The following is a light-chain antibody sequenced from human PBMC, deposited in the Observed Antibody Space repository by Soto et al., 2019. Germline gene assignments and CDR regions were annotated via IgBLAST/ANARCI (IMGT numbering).Light chain of an antibody. Sequence: SPGERATLSCRASQSVSSSYLAWYQQKPGQAPRLLXYGASSRATGIPDRFSGSGSGTDFTLTISRLEPEAFAVYYCQQYGSSFTFGPGTKVDIK. CDR3: QQYGSSFT. CDR2: GAS. J-gene: IGKJ3*01. CDR1: QSVSSSY. V-gene: IGKV3-20*01.